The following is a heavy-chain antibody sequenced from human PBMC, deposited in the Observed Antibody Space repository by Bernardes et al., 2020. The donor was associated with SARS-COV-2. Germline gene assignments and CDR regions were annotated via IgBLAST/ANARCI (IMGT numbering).Heavy chain of an antibody. V-gene: IGHV4-61*01. CDR3: AREGDEYYYGSGSYYGLGY. Sequence: SETLSLTCTVSGGSVSSGSYYWSWIRQPPGKGLEWIGYIYYSGRTNYNPSLKSRVTISVDTSKNQFSLKLSSVTAADTAVYYCAREGDEYYYGSGSYYGLGYWGQGTLVTVSS. D-gene: IGHD3-10*01. CDR2: IYYSGRT. J-gene: IGHJ4*02. CDR1: GGSVSSGSYY.